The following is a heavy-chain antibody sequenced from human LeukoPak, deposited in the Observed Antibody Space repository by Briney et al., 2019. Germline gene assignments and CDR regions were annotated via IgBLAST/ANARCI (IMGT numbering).Heavy chain of an antibody. CDR3: VRGNDYGGPHY. D-gene: IGHD4-23*01. CDR1: GFTFSSYA. V-gene: IGHV3-23*01. J-gene: IGHJ4*02. Sequence: GGSLRLSCAASGFTFSSYAMSWVRQAPGKGLEWVSVITGSGGNTYYADSVKGRFTISRDNGKNTLFLQMNSLRAEDAAVYYCVRGNDYGGPHYWGQGTLVTVSS. CDR2: ITGSGGNT.